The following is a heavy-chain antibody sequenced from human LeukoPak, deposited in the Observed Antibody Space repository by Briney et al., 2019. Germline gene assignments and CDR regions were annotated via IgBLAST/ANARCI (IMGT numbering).Heavy chain of an antibody. Sequence: GRSLRLSCAASGFTFDDYAMHWVRQAPGKGLEWVSGISWNSGNIGYADSVKGRFTISRDNAKNSLYLQMNSLRAEDTALYYCAKGQTVGELLFDSWGQGTLVTASS. CDR3: AKGQTVGELLFDS. CDR1: GFTFDDYA. CDR2: ISWNSGNI. J-gene: IGHJ4*02. V-gene: IGHV3-9*01. D-gene: IGHD1-7*01.